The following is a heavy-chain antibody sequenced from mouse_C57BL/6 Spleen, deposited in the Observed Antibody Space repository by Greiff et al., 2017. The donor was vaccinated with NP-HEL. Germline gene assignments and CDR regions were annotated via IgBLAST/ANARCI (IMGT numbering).Heavy chain of an antibody. CDR1: GYAFSSYW. CDR3: ARGDYYGSSSAWFAY. V-gene: IGHV1-80*01. D-gene: IGHD1-1*01. CDR2: IYPGDGDT. J-gene: IGHJ3*01. Sequence: VHLVESGAELVKPGASVKISCKASGYAFSSYWMNWVKQRPGKGLEWIGQIYPGDGDTNYNGKFKGKATLTADKSSSTAYMQLSSLTSEDSAVYFCARGDYYGSSSAWFAYWGQGTLVTVSA.